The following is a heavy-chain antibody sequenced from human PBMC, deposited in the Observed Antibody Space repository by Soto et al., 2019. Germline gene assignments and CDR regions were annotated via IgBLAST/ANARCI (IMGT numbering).Heavy chain of an antibody. CDR1: GGSISSYY. CDR2: IYTSGST. V-gene: IGHV4-4*07. J-gene: IGHJ5*02. D-gene: IGHD6-13*01. CDR3: ARDRGEQQLVNWFDP. Sequence: SETLSLTCTVSGGSISSYYWIWIRQPAGKGLEWIGRIYTSGSTNYNPSLKSRVTMSVDTSKNQFSLKLSSVTAADTAVYYCARDRGEQQLVNWFDPWGQGTLVTVSS.